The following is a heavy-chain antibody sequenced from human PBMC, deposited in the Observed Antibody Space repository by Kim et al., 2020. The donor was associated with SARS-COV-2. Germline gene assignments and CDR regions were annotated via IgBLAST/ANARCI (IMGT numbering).Heavy chain of an antibody. CDR1: GFTFSSYE. J-gene: IGHJ6*02. CDR3: ARETGDPTLVYYYYGMDV. Sequence: GGSLRLSCAASGFTFSSYEMNWVRQAPGKGLEWVSYISSSGSTIYYADSVKGRFTISRDNAKNSLYLQMNSLRAEDTAVYYCARETGDPTLVYYYYGMDVWGQGTTVTVSS. CDR2: ISSSGSTI. D-gene: IGHD4-17*01. V-gene: IGHV3-48*03.